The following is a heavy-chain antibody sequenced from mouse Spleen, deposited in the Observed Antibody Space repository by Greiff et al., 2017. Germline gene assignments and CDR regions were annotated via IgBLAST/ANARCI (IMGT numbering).Heavy chain of an antibody. CDR1: GYTFTDYE. J-gene: IGHJ3*01. Sequence: VKLQQSGAELVRPGASVTLSCKASGYTFTDYEMHWVKQTPVHGLEWIGAIDPETGGTAYNQKFKGKAILTADKSSSTAYMELRSLTSEDSAVYYCTRQLGLPPWFAYWGQGTLVTVSA. CDR3: TRQLGLPPWFAY. D-gene: IGHD3-1*01. V-gene: IGHV1-15*01. CDR2: IDPETGGT.